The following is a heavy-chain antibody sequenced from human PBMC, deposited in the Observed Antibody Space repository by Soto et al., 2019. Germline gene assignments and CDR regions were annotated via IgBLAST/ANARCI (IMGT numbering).Heavy chain of an antibody. CDR3: AREPPETPPDY. J-gene: IGHJ4*02. CDR1: GYTFSDYG. Sequence: QVKRVQSGADVKKPGASVKVSCKASGYTFSDYGVSWVRQAPGQGLEWMGWISSKNGNTNFAQKFRGRVTMTTDPSTSTVYMELRSLRPDDTAVYYCAREPPETPPDYWGQGTLVTVSS. CDR2: ISSKNGNT. V-gene: IGHV1-18*01.